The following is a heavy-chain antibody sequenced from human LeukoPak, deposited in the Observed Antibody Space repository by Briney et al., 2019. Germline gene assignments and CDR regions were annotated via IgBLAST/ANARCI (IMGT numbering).Heavy chain of an antibody. J-gene: IGHJ1*01. CDR1: GGSFSGYY. CDR2: INHSGST. D-gene: IGHD3-22*01. Sequence: SETLSLTCAVYGGSFSGYYWSWIRQPPGKGLEWIGEINHSGSTNYNPSLKSRVTISVDTSKNQFSLKLSFVTAADTAVYYCARGDDSSGYYYDQYFQHWGQGTLVTVSS. V-gene: IGHV4-34*01. CDR3: ARGDDSSGYYYDQYFQH.